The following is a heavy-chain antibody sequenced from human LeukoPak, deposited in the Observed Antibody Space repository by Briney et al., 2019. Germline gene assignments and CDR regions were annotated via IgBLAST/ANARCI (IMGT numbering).Heavy chain of an antibody. V-gene: IGHV1-3*01. CDR3: ARETYGSGSYYY. CDR1: GYTFTSYA. Sequence: ASVKVSCKASGYTFTSYAMHWVRQAPGQRLEWMGWINAGNGNTKYSQKFQGRVTITRDTSASTAYMELSSLRSEDTAVYYCARETYGSGSYYYWGQGTLVTASS. D-gene: IGHD3-10*01. J-gene: IGHJ4*02. CDR2: INAGNGNT.